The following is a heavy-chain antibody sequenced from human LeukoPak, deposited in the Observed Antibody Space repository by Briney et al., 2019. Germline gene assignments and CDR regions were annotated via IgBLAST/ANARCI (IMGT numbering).Heavy chain of an antibody. D-gene: IGHD6-13*01. CDR1: GGSISSYY. Sequence: SETLSLTCTVSGGSISSYYWSWIRQPPGKGLEWIGYIYYSGSTYYNPSLKSRVTISVDTSKNQFSLKLSSVTAADTAVYYCAAGYSSSWFRRGGGMNVWFDPWGQGTLVTVSS. CDR3: AAGYSSSWFRRGGGMNVWFDP. V-gene: IGHV4-59*06. J-gene: IGHJ5*02. CDR2: IYYSGST.